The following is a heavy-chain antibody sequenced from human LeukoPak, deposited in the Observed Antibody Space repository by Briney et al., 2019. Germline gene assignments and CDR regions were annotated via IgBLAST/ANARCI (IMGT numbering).Heavy chain of an antibody. CDR3: AREDCSSTSCQLSYYYYYYMDV. CDR1: GYSISSGYY. Sequence: SETLSLTCTVSGYSISSGYYWGWIRQPPGKGLEWIGSIYHSGSTYYNPSLKSRVTISVDTSKNQLSLKLSSVTAADTAVYYCAREDCSSTSCQLSYYYYYYMDVWGKGTTVTVSS. J-gene: IGHJ6*03. V-gene: IGHV4-38-2*02. D-gene: IGHD2-2*01. CDR2: IYHSGST.